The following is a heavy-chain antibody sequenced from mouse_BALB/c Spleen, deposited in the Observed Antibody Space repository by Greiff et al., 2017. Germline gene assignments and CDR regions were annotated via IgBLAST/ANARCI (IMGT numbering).Heavy chain of an antibody. CDR2: ISYSGST. J-gene: IGHJ3*01. CDR1: GYSITSDYA. V-gene: IGHV3-2*02. D-gene: IGHD3-1*01. CDR3: ASWGSGSAY. Sequence: EGKVEESGPGLVKPSQSLSLTCTVTGYSITSDYAWNWIRQFPGNKLEWMGYISYSGSTSYNPSLKSRISITRDTSKNQFFLQLNSVTTEDTATYYCASWGSGSAYWGQGTLVTVSA.